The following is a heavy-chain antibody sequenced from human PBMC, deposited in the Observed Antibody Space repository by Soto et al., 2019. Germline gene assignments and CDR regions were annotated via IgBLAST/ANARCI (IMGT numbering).Heavy chain of an antibody. CDR3: AKHGSGSYSGWFDP. CDR1: GGTFSSYA. J-gene: IGHJ5*02. D-gene: IGHD3-10*01. V-gene: IGHV3-23*04. Sequence: VQLVQSGAEVKKPGSSVKVSCKASGGTFSSYAMSWVRQAPGKGLEWVSAISGSGGSTYYADSVKGRFTISRDTSKNTLYLQMNSLRAEDTAVYYCAKHGSGSYSGWFDPWGQGTLVTVSS. CDR2: ISGSGGST.